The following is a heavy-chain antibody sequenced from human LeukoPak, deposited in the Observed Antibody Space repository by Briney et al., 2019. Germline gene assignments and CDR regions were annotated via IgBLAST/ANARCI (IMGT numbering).Heavy chain of an antibody. CDR3: ARGVTDY. V-gene: IGHV3-23*01. CDR2: VSASGKTI. Sequence: GGSLRLSCAGSGFDFDNYAMSWVRQAPGKGLEWVSGVSASGKTIYYADSVKGRFTISRDNSKNTLYLQMNSLRAEDTAVYYCARGVTDYWGQGTLVTVSS. D-gene: IGHD4-23*01. CDR1: GFDFDNYA. J-gene: IGHJ4*02.